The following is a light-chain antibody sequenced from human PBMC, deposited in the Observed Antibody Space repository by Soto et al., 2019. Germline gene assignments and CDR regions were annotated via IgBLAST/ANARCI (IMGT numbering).Light chain of an antibody. J-gene: IGKJ1*01. Sequence: DIVVTQSPLSLPVTPGEPASISCRSSQSLLHTNGNNYLEWYLQKPGQSPQLLIYLGSSRASGVPDRFSGSGSGTDFTLKISRVEAEDVGVYYCMQPLQSWTFGQGTKVDIK. CDR3: MQPLQSWT. V-gene: IGKV2-28*01. CDR1: QSLLHTNGNNY. CDR2: LGS.